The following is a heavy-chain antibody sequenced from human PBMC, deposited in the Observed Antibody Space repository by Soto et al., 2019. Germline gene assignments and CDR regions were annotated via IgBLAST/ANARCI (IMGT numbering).Heavy chain of an antibody. CDR2: IYYSGST. Sequence: SETLSLTCTVSGGSISSSSYYWGWIRQPPGKWLEWIGSIYYSGSTYYNPSLKSRVTISVDTSKNQFSLKLSSVTAADTAVYYCARRLTPDSYGMDVWGQGTTVTVYS. CDR3: ARRLTPDSYGMDV. V-gene: IGHV4-39*01. CDR1: GGSISSSSYY. D-gene: IGHD1-20*01. J-gene: IGHJ6*02.